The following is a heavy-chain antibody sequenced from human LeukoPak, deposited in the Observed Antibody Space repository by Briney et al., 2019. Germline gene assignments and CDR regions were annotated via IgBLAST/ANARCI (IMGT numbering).Heavy chain of an antibody. CDR2: IYESGTT. CDR3: ARGPWATRLAS. Sequence: SETLSLTCAVYGESLNSYYWSWVRQPPGEGLEWIGEIYESGTTKYNPSLKSRVAISMVPSKQQFSLRLSSVTATDTAVYYCARGPWATRLASWGLGTPVIVSS. CDR1: GESLNSYY. D-gene: IGHD2-15*01. V-gene: IGHV4-34*01. J-gene: IGHJ4*02.